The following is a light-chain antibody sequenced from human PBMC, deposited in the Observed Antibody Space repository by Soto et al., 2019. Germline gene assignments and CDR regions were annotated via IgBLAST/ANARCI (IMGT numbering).Light chain of an antibody. Sequence: DIVMTQSPLSLPVTPGEPASISCRSSQSLLHSNGYNYLDWYLQKPGQSPQLLIYLGSNRASGVPDRFSGSGPGTDFTLKISRVEAEDVGVYYCIQALQTRTFGQGTKVEIK. CDR3: IQALQTRT. CDR1: QSLLHSNGYNY. J-gene: IGKJ1*01. CDR2: LGS. V-gene: IGKV2-28*01.